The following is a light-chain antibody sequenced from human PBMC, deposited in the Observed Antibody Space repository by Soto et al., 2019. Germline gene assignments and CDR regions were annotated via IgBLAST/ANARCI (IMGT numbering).Light chain of an antibody. CDR3: SSYTSSSTSG. V-gene: IGLV2-14*01. Sequence: QSALTQPASVSGSPGQSITISCTGTSSDVGGYNYVSWYQQHPGKAPKLMIYDVSNRPSGASNRFSGSKSGNTASLTISGLQAEDEADYYCSSYTSSSTSGFGGGTKLTVL. J-gene: IGLJ2*01. CDR2: DVS. CDR1: SSDVGGYNY.